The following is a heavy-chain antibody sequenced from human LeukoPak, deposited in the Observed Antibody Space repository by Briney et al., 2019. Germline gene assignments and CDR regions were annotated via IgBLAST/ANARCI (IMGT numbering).Heavy chain of an antibody. CDR2: IYSDGTT. Sequence: PGGSLRLSCAASGFAFSFYAMSWLRQPPGKGLEWVSLIYSDGTTYYADSVKGRFTISRDNSKNTLYLQMNSLRAEDTAIYYCAKSQGDMGDYWGQGTLVTVS. CDR1: GFAFSFYA. D-gene: IGHD3-9*01. V-gene: IGHV3-23*03. J-gene: IGHJ4*02. CDR3: AKSQGDMGDY.